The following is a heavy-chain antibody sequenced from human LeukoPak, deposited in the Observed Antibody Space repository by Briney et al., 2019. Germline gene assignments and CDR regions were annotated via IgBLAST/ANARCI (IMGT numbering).Heavy chain of an antibody. Sequence: ASVKVSCKTSGYTFIHYYMHWVRQASGEGFEWMGIVDPSGDIATYAQKFQGRVTLTTDTSTSTFYMELSSLRSEDTAVYYCARDPTYDIYDTGGQFDYWGQGTLVTVSS. CDR3: ARDPTYDIYDTGGQFDY. CDR1: GYTFIHYY. J-gene: IGHJ4*02. CDR2: VDPSGDIA. V-gene: IGHV1-46*01. D-gene: IGHD2-8*02.